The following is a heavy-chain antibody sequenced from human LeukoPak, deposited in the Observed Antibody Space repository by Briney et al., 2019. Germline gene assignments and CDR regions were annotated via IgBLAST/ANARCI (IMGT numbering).Heavy chain of an antibody. CDR3: AKGAGFAEPLPDY. V-gene: IGHV1-3*01. Sequence: GASVKVSCKASGYTFTSYAMQWVRQAPGQRLEWMGWINAGNGNTKYSQKFQGRVTITRDTSAGTAYMELRSLRSEDTAVYYCAKGAGFAEPLPDYWGQGTLVTVSS. CDR1: GYTFTSYA. J-gene: IGHJ4*02. D-gene: IGHD1-14*01. CDR2: INAGNGNT.